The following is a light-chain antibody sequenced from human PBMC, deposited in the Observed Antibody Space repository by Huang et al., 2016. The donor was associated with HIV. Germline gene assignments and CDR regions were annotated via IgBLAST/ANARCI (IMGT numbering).Light chain of an antibody. CDR1: QTITTY. Sequence: DIQLTQSPSSLSASVGDRVTITCRASQTITTYLKWYQQKPGKAPHLLIYGASNLQSGVPSRFSGSGSGTDFTLIISGLQPEDFATYYCQQTYTFPAFGRGTKVEIK. CDR2: GAS. J-gene: IGKJ1*01. V-gene: IGKV1-39*01. CDR3: QQTYTFPA.